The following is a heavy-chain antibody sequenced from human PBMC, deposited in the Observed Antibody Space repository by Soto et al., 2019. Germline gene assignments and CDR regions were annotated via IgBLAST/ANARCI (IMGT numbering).Heavy chain of an antibody. CDR3: ARGPPGNSIVVVPAAPEGDFDY. J-gene: IGHJ4*02. D-gene: IGHD2-2*01. CDR2: INPNSGGT. V-gene: IGHV1-2*04. CDR1: GYTFTGYY. Sequence: ASVKVSCKASGYTFTGYYMHWVRQAPGQGLEWMGWINPNSGGTNYAQKFQGWVTMTRDTSISTAYMELGRLRSDDTAVYYCARGPPGNSIVVVPAAPEGDFDYWGQGTLVTVSS.